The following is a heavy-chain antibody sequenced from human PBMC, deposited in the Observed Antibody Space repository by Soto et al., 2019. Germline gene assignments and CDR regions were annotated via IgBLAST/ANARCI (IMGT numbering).Heavy chain of an antibody. V-gene: IGHV3-23*01. CDR1: GFTFNSYG. J-gene: IGHJ4*02. CDR2: ISGSGGST. CDR3: AKKPMSSGYPSFFDY. Sequence: GGSLRLSCIASGFTFNSYGMHWVRQAPGKGLEWVSAISGSGGSTYYADSVKGRFTISRANSKNTLYLQMNSLRAEDTAVYYCAKKPMSSGYPSFFDYWGQGTLVTVSS. D-gene: IGHD3-22*01.